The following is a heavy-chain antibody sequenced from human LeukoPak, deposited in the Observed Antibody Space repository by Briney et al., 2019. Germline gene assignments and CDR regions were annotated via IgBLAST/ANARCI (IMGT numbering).Heavy chain of an antibody. CDR3: AKSSGSYSFDY. V-gene: IGHV3-23*01. CDR2: LSGSGGVT. J-gene: IGHJ4*02. CDR1: GFTFSTYA. D-gene: IGHD1-26*01. Sequence: GGSLRLSCAASGFTFSTYAMTWVRRAPGKGLEWVSSLSGSGGVTYYTDSVKGRFTISRDNSKNTVYLQMNSLRAEDTALYYCAKSSGSYSFDYWGQGTLVTVSS.